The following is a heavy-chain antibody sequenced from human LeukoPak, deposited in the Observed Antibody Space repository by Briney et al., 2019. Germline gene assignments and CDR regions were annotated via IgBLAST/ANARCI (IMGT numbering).Heavy chain of an antibody. CDR1: GFTFSSYS. J-gene: IGHJ3*02. Sequence: GGSLRLSCAASGFTFSSYSMNWVRQVPGKGLEWVSSISSSSSYIYYADSVKGRFTISRDNAKNSLYLQMNSLRAEDTAVYHCARKGIYYGSGNAFDIWGQGTMVTVSS. CDR2: ISSSSSYI. D-gene: IGHD3-10*01. V-gene: IGHV3-21*01. CDR3: ARKGIYYGSGNAFDI.